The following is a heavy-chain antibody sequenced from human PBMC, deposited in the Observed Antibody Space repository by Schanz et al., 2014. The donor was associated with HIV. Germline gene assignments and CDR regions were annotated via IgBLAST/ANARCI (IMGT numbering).Heavy chain of an antibody. CDR3: AREGDGASVTGTSDY. CDR1: GYTFTSYG. Sequence: QVQLVQSGAEVKKPGASVKVSCKASGYTFTSYGISWVRQAPGQGLEWMGWISAYNGNTNYAPKFQGRVTMTRDTSTSTAYMELRSLRSDDTAMYYCAREGDGASVTGTSDYWGQGTLVTVSS. D-gene: IGHD1-20*01. J-gene: IGHJ4*02. V-gene: IGHV1-18*01. CDR2: ISAYNGNT.